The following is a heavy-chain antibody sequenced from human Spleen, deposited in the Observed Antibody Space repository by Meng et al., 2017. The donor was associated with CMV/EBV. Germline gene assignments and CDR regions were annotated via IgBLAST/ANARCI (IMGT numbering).Heavy chain of an antibody. CDR3: AKDPNPFWSGYYGAYYFDS. CDR2: ISWNSGNI. D-gene: IGHD3-3*01. CDR1: GFTFDDYA. J-gene: IGHJ4*02. V-gene: IGHV3-9*01. Sequence: SLKISCAASGFTFDDYAMHWVRQAPGKGLEWVSGISWNSGNIGYADSVKGRFTISRDNAKNSLYLQMNSLRTEDTALYFCAKDPNPFWSGYYGAYYFDSWGQGMLVTVSS.